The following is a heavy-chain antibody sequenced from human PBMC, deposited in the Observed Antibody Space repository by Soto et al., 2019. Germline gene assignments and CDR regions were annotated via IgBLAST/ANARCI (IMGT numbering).Heavy chain of an antibody. CDR2: IKTKTDGGPT. CDR1: GFTFSNAW. CDR3: ATASSGFARYFDL. Sequence: EEQLVESGGGLVKPGGSLRLSCAASGFTFSNAWMSWVRQAPGKGLEWDGRIKTKTDGGPTDYAAPVKDRFTISRDDSKNTLYLQMNSLKTEDTAVYYCATASSGFARYFDLWGRGTLVIVSS. D-gene: IGHD5-12*01. V-gene: IGHV3-15*01. J-gene: IGHJ2*01.